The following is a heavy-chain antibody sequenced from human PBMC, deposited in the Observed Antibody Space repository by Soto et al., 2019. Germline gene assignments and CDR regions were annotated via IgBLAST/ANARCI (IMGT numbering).Heavy chain of an antibody. V-gene: IGHV3-7*03. CDR3: ARDSGYDSNYYYGMDV. D-gene: IGHD5-12*01. CDR1: GFTFSSYW. Sequence: GGSLRLSCAASGFTFSSYWMSWVRQAPGKGLEWVANIKQDGSEKYYVDSVKGRFTISRDNAKNSLYLQMNSLRAEDTAVYYCARDSGYDSNYYYGMDVWGQGPRSPSP. J-gene: IGHJ6*02. CDR2: IKQDGSEK.